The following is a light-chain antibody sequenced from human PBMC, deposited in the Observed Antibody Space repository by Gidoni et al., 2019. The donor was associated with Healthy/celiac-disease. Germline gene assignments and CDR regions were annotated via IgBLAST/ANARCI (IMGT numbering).Light chain of an antibody. J-gene: IGKJ2*01. V-gene: IGKV3-15*01. Sequence: EIVMTQSPATLSVSPGESANLSCRASQSVSSNLAWYQQKPGQDPRLLIYGASTRATGIPARFSGSGSGTEFTLTISSLQSEDFAVYYCQQYNNWPFMYTFXQXTKLEIK. CDR1: QSVSSN. CDR2: GAS. CDR3: QQYNNWPFMYT.